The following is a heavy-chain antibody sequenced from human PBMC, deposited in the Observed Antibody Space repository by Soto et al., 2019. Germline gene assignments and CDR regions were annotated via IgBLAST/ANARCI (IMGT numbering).Heavy chain of an antibody. V-gene: IGHV4-30-2*01. J-gene: IGHJ4*02. CDR2: IYHSGST. CDR1: GGSISSGGYS. Sequence: KPSETLSLTCAVSGGSISSGGYSWSWIRQPPGKGLEWIGYIYHSGSTYYNPSLKSRVTISVDRSKNQFSLKLSSVTAADTAVYYCARVAGHGYNSAYYFDYWGQGTLVTVSS. D-gene: IGHD5-12*01. CDR3: ARVAGHGYNSAYYFDY.